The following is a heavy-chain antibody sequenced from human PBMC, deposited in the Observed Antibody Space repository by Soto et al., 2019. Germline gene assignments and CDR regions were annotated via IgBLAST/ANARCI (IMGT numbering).Heavy chain of an antibody. V-gene: IGHV1-69*13. Sequence: SVKVSCKASGGTFSSYAISWVRQAPGQGLEWMGGIIPIFGTANYAQKFQGRVTITADESTSTAYMELSSLRSEDTAVYYCGRAVGATTRDDAFDIWGQGTMVTVSS. J-gene: IGHJ3*02. CDR3: GRAVGATTRDDAFDI. D-gene: IGHD1-26*01. CDR2: IIPIFGTA. CDR1: GGTFSSYA.